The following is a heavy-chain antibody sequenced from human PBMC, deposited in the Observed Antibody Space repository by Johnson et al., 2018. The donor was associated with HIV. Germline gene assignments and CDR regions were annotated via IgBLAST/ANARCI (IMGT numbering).Heavy chain of an antibody. CDR1: GFTFSSYP. Sequence: QMLLVESGGGVVQPWRSLRLSCAVSGFTFSSYPMHWVRQAPGKGLEWVAVISYDGSNKYYADSVKGRFTISRDNSKNTLYLQMNSLRAEDTAVYYCARVTQQVVRVGSDAFDIWGQGTMVTVSS. CDR3: ARVTQQVVRVGSDAFDI. J-gene: IGHJ3*02. D-gene: IGHD4-23*01. CDR2: ISYDGSNK. V-gene: IGHV3-30*04.